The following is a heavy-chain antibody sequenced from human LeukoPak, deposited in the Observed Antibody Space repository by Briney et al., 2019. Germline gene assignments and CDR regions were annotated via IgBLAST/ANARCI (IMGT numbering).Heavy chain of an antibody. CDR2: ISHDGSNK. D-gene: IGHD5-18*01. CDR3: ARYSWDAFDI. CDR1: GFTFSSYA. V-gene: IGHV3-30*04. Sequence: GGSLRLSCAASGFTFSSYAMHWVRQAPGKGLEWVAVISHDGSNKYYADSVKGRFTISRDNSKNTLYLQMNSLRAEDTAVYYCARYSWDAFDIWGQGTMVTVSS. J-gene: IGHJ3*02.